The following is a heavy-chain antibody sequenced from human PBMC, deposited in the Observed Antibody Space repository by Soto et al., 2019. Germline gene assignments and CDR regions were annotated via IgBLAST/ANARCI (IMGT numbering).Heavy chain of an antibody. D-gene: IGHD2-21*01. CDR2: TIPKLGSA. J-gene: IGHJ4*02. CDR3: ARGGDGYNSAAVS. CDR1: GGGNLRDYR. Sequence: QVQLVQSGAEVKEPGSSVKVSCKASGGGNLRDYRTTWVRRAPGQGLEWMGGTIPKLGSANYAQNFQGRVTVTGDESRNFFYRELRSLLSADPAVYSGARGGDGYNSAAVSGGQGTPVTVSS. V-gene: IGHV1-69*01.